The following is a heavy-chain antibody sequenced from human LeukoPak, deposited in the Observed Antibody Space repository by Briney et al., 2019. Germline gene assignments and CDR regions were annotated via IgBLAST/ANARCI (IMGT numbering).Heavy chain of an antibody. Sequence: SVKVSCKASGGTFSSYAISWVRQAPGQGLEWMGRIIPILGIANYAQKFQGRVTITADESTSTAYMELSSLRSEDTAVYYCARDVGYCSSTSCYLPFDPWGQGTLVTVSS. CDR3: ARDVGYCSSTSCYLPFDP. CDR2: IIPILGIA. J-gene: IGHJ5*02. V-gene: IGHV1-69*04. D-gene: IGHD2-2*01. CDR1: GGTFSSYA.